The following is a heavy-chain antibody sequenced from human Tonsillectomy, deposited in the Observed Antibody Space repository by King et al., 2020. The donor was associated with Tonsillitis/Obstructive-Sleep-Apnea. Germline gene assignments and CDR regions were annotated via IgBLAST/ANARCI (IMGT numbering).Heavy chain of an antibody. V-gene: IGHV4-59*08. D-gene: IGHD3-22*01. CDR2: MYYSGST. CDR3: AVPATRLCSPYYTDSSCYPPLDS. Sequence: VQLQESGPGLVKPSETLSLTCTVSGGSISSFYWNWIRQPPGKGLEWIGYMYYSGSTNYNPSLKSRVTLSVDTSKNQFSLKLSSVTAADTAVYYFAVPATRLCSPYYTDSSCYPPLDSWGQGTLVTVSS. J-gene: IGHJ4*02. CDR1: GGSISSFY.